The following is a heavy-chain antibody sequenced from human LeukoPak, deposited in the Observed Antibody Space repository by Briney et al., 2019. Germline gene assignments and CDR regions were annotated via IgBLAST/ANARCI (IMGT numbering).Heavy chain of an antibody. CDR3: ARGRYYYDSSGYSTGWFVP. J-gene: IGHJ5*02. CDR1: GYTFTSYD. D-gene: IGHD3-22*01. CDR2: MNPNSGNT. Sequence: ASAKVSCKASGYTFTSYDINWVRQAPGQGLEWMGWMNPNSGNTGYAQKFQGRVTITRNTSISTAYMELSSLRSEDTAVYYCARGRYYYDSSGYSTGWFVPWGQGTLVTVSS. V-gene: IGHV1-8*03.